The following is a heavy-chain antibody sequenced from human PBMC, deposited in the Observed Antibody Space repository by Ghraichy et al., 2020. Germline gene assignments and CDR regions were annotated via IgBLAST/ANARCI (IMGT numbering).Heavy chain of an antibody. CDR2: FYYSGST. V-gene: IGHV4-39*01. CDR3: ARLLNGYGFDY. CDR1: GGSFSSTSYF. D-gene: IGHD2-15*01. Sequence: SETLSLTCTVSGGSFSSTSYFWGWIRQAPGKGLEWIGYFYYSGSTYYNPSLKSRVTISVDTSKNQFSLILSPVTAADTAVYYCARLLNGYGFDYWGQGILVTVSS. J-gene: IGHJ4*02.